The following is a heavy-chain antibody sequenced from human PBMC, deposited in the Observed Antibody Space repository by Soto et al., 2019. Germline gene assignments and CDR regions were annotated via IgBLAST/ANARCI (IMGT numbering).Heavy chain of an antibody. CDR1: GDSMATGGHY. J-gene: IGHJ4*02. CDR2: VYYSGAT. CDR3: ARDKDLQPTVWGF. D-gene: IGHD3-16*01. V-gene: IGHV4-31*03. Sequence: SETLSLTYTVSGDSMATGGHYYNWIRQVPGKGLEWIGYVYYSGATHYTPSLRARATISRDTSKNQFSLRLISVTAADTAFYYCARDKDLQPTVWGFWGQGIQVTVSS.